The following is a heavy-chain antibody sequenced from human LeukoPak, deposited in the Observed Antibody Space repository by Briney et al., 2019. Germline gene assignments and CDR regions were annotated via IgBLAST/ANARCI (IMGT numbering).Heavy chain of an antibody. CDR3: VRGVTIYDSSGYFDY. CDR1: GFTFSSYE. CDR2: ISSSGSTI. D-gene: IGHD3-22*01. V-gene: IGHV3-48*03. Sequence: PGGSLRLSCAASGFTFSSYEMNWVRQAPGKGLEWVSYISSSGSTIYYADSVKGRFTISRDNSKNTLYLQMNTLRVEDTAMYYCVRGVTIYDSSGYFDYWGQGTLVTVSS. J-gene: IGHJ4*02.